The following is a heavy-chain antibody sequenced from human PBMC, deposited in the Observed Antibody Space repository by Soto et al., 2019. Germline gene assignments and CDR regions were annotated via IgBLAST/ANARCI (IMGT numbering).Heavy chain of an antibody. CDR3: ARNVLGSTSRQYWWSFDL. CDR1: GFTFINYA. J-gene: IGHJ2*01. CDR2: LSGGGDRT. Sequence: EVQLLESGGGLVQPGGSLRLSCVGSGFTFINYAMNWVRQTPGKGLEWVSTLSGGGDRTFDEDTVKGRFTISRDNSKNTVNLQMNSLRDDDTAVYYCARNVLGSTSRQYWWSFDLWGRGTLVTVSS. V-gene: IGHV3-23*01. D-gene: IGHD2-2*01.